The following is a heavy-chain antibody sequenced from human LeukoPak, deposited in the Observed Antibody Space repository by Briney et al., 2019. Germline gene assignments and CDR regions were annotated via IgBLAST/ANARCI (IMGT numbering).Heavy chain of an antibody. J-gene: IGHJ4*02. CDR3: ARGQLLHDSTGYYY. CDR2: IYYSGNT. CDR1: GGSINNYY. V-gene: IGHV4-59*08. D-gene: IGHD3-9*01. Sequence: SETLSPTCSVSGGSINNYYWSWFRQPPGKGLEWIGHIYYSGNTNYNPSLKSRVTISIDTSKSQFSLKLSSVTAADTAVYFCARGQLLHDSTGYYYWGQGTLVTVSS.